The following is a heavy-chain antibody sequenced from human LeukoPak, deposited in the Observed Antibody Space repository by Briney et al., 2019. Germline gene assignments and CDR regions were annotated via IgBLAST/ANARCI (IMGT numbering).Heavy chain of an antibody. J-gene: IGHJ3*01. Sequence: ASVKVSCKVSGYTLSELSIHWVRQPPGKGPEWRGGFDPADGEAIYAQKFQGRVAMTEDTLTDTSYMELSGLRSEDTAMYYCVIYKFVIDGYDVWGQGTIVTV. D-gene: IGHD1-14*01. CDR1: GYTLSELS. CDR3: VIYKFVIDGYDV. V-gene: IGHV1-24*01. CDR2: FDPADGEA.